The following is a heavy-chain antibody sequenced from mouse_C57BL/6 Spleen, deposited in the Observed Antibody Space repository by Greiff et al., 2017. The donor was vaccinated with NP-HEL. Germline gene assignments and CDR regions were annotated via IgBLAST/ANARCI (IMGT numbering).Heavy chain of an antibody. CDR1: GYTFTSYW. D-gene: IGHD2-4*01. CDR3: ATFYYDYGGGFAY. V-gene: IGHV1-74*01. J-gene: IGHJ3*01. CDR2: IHPSDSDT. Sequence: VKLQQPGAELVKPGASVKVSCKASGYTFTSYWMHWVKQRPGQGLEWIGRIHPSDSDTNYNQKFKGKATLTVDKSSSTAYMQLSSLTSEDSAVYYCATFYYDYGGGFAYWGQGTLVTVAA.